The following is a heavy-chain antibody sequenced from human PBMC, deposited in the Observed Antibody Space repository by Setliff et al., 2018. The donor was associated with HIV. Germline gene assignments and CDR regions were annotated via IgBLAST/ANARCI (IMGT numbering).Heavy chain of an antibody. D-gene: IGHD1-26*01. CDR3: TTLVGANPWHDAFDI. V-gene: IGHV1-2*02. J-gene: IGHJ3*02. CDR2: INPNSGGT. Sequence: GASVKVSCKASGYTFSDYYMHWVRQAPGQGLEWMGWINPNSGGTNYAQKFQGRVNMTRDTSISTTYMELSRLRSDDTAVYYCTTLVGANPWHDAFDIWGHGTMVTVSS. CDR1: GYTFSDYY.